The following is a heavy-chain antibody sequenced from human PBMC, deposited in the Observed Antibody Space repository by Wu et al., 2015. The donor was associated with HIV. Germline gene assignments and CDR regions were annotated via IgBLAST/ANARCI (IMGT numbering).Heavy chain of an antibody. CDR2: INPNSGGT. V-gene: IGHV1-2*02. CDR1: GYNFSGYY. J-gene: IGHJ6*02. Sequence: QVQLVQSGAEVKKPGASVKVSCKASGYNFSGYYMHWLRQAPGQGLEWMGWINPNSGGTNYAQKLQGRVTMTTDTSTSTAYMELRSLRSDDTAVYYCARVRGPGIEVVVAAHIHNYYYGMDVWGQGTTVTVSS. CDR3: ARVRGPGIEVVVAAHIHNYYYGMDV. D-gene: IGHD2-15*01.